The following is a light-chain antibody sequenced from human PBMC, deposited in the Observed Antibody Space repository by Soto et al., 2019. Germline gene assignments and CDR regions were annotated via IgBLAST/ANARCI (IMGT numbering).Light chain of an antibody. CDR3: QQYNNWPPWT. Sequence: EIVMTQSPATLSVSPGERATLSCRASQSVSSNLAWYQQKPGQAPRLLIYGASTRATGIPTRFSGSGSRTEFTLTISSLRSEDFAVYYCQQYNNWPPWTFGQGTKVVIK. CDR2: GAS. CDR1: QSVSSN. J-gene: IGKJ1*01. V-gene: IGKV3-15*01.